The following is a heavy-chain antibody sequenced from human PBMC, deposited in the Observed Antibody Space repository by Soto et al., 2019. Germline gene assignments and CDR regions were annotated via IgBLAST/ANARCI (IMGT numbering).Heavy chain of an antibody. CDR2: INPHNGNT. D-gene: IGHD3-16*01. V-gene: IGHV1-18*04. CDR3: ARARFASFDYDVGLDP. Sequence: ASVKVSCKASGYSFSSFRINWVRQAPGQGLEWMGWINPHNGNTNYTHKFHGRVTMTTDTSTSTAYMDMRSLRSDDTAMYYCARARFASFDYDVGLDPWGPGTLVTVSA. J-gene: IGHJ5*02. CDR1: GYSFSSFR.